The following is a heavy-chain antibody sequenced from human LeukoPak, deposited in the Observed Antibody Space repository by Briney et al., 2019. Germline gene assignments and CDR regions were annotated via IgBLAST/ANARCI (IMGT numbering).Heavy chain of an antibody. CDR2: MNPNSGNT. V-gene: IGHV1-8*01. CDR3: ARVLHKTYGDHTHDY. J-gene: IGHJ4*02. CDR1: GYTFTSYD. Sequence: ASVKVSCKASGYTFTSYDINWVRRATGQGLEWMGWMNPNSGNTDYAQKLQGRVTMTTDTSTSTAYMELRSLRSDDTAVYYCARVLHKTYGDHTHDYWGQGTLVTVSS. D-gene: IGHD4-17*01.